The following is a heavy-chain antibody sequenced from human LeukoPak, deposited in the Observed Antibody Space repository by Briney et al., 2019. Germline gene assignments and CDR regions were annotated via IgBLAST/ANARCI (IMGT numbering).Heavy chain of an antibody. V-gene: IGHV4-39*01. CDR1: GVSTTNGIYY. Sequence: SETLSLTCTVSGVSTTNGIYYWAWIRQPPGKGLEWIGSVHNVGSTYYNLSLRSRVTMSIDTSKNQSSLRLNSVTAADTAVYYCARIAEYKRGWRFYLAHWGQGILVTVSS. CDR2: VHNVGST. D-gene: IGHD6-19*01. J-gene: IGHJ4*02. CDR3: ARIAEYKRGWRFYLAH.